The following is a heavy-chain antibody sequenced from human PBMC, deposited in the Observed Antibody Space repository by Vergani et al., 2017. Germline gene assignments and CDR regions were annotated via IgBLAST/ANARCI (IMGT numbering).Heavy chain of an antibody. V-gene: IGHV2-5*02. CDR3: AQRWFGELSTHDAFDI. CDR2: IYWDDDN. D-gene: IGHD3-10*01. Sequence: QITLKESGPTLVKPTQTLTLTCTSSGFSLSTSGVGVGWNRQPPGKALEWLALIYWDDDNRYSPSLKSRLTITKDTSKNQVILTMTNMDPVYTATYYCAQRWFGELSTHDAFDIWGEGTMVTVSS. CDR1: GFSLSTSGVG. J-gene: IGHJ3*02.